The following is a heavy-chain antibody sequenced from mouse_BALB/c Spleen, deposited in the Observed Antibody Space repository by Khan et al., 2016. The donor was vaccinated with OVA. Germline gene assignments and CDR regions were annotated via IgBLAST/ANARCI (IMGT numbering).Heavy chain of an antibody. CDR3: ARQPYYHYNIMDY. CDR2: IWSDGST. V-gene: IGHV2-6-1*01. CDR1: GFSLTIYG. J-gene: IGHJ4*01. Sequence: QVQLKESGLGLAAPSQSLSITCTISGFSLTIYGVHWVRQPPGKGLEWLAVIWSDGSTSYNSALKSRLTITKDNSQSQVFLKMNSLQTDDTAIYFCARQPYYHYNIMDYWGQGTSVTVSS. D-gene: IGHD2-10*01.